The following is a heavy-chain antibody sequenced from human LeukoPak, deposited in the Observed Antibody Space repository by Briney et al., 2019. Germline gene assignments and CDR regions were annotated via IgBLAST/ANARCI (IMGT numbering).Heavy chain of an antibody. CDR3: ARVWIASSHVAFDI. CDR2: IYTSGST. Sequence: SETLSLTCAVYGGSFSGYYWSWIRQPPGKGLEWIGRIYTSGSTNYNPSLKSRVTMSVDTSKNQFSLKLSSVTAADTAVYYCARVWIASSHVAFDIWGQGTMVTVSS. V-gene: IGHV4-59*10. CDR1: GGSFSGYY. D-gene: IGHD2-2*03. J-gene: IGHJ3*02.